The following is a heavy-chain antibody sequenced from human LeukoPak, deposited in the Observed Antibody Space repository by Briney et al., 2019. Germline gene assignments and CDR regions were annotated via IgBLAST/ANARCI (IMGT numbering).Heavy chain of an antibody. D-gene: IGHD6-6*01. J-gene: IGHJ6*03. CDR3: ARVRVAARTLLYYYYYYMDV. CDR2: INHSGST. V-gene: IGHV4-34*01. CDR1: GGSFSGYY. Sequence: SETLSLTCAVYGGSFSGYYWSWIRQPPGKGLEWIGEINHSGSTNYNPPLKSRVTISVDTSKNQFSLKLSSVTAADTAVYYCARVRVAARTLLYYYYYYMDVWGKGTTVTVSS.